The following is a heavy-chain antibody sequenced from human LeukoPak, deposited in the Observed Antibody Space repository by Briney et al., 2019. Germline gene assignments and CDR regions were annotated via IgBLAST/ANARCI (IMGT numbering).Heavy chain of an antibody. Sequence: AGGSLRLSCAASGFTFSSYWMHWVRLAPGKGLVWVSRVNSDGSNTTYADSVKGLFTISRDNAKNTLYLQMNSLRAEDTAVYYCARDWGDSSGYLLDYWGQGTLVTVSS. D-gene: IGHD3-22*01. CDR2: VNSDGSNT. J-gene: IGHJ4*02. CDR1: GFTFSSYW. V-gene: IGHV3-74*01. CDR3: ARDWGDSSGYLLDY.